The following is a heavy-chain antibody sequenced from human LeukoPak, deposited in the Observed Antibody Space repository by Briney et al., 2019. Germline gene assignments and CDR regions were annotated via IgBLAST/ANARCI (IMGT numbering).Heavy chain of an antibody. Sequence: SETLSLTCTVSGYSISSGYYWGWIRQPPGKGLEWIGSIYHSGSTYYNPSLKSRVTISVDTSKNQFSLKLSSVTAADTAVYYCERPDRGSGWLRGAFDIWGQGTMVTVSS. V-gene: IGHV4-38-2*02. J-gene: IGHJ3*02. CDR3: ERPDRGSGWLRGAFDI. CDR2: IYHSGST. D-gene: IGHD6-19*01. CDR1: GYSISSGYY.